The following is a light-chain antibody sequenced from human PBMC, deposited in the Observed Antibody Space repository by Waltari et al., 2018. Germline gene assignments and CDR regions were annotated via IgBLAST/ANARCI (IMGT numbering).Light chain of an antibody. J-gene: IGLJ1*01. CDR3: AAWDDSLNGPGYV. V-gene: IGLV1-44*01. CDR1: SSNIGRNV. Sequence: QSVLTQPPSASGTPGQRVTISCSGSSSNIGRNVVNWYQQLPGTAPKLLMFSTNQRPSGVPDRFSGSKSGTSASLAISGLQSEDEADYYCAAWDDSLNGPGYVFGTGTKVSVL. CDR2: STN.